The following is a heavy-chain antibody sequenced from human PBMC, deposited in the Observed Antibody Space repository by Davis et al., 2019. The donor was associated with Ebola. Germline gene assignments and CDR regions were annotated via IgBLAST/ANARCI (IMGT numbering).Heavy chain of an antibody. J-gene: IGHJ4*02. V-gene: IGHV4-31*03. D-gene: IGHD3-22*01. Sequence: PSETLSLTCTVSGGSISSGGYYWSWIRQHPGKGLEWIGYIYYSGSTYYNPSLKSRVTISVDTSKNQFSLKLSSVTAADTAVYYCARDSAGSGYWVWGQGTLVTVSS. CDR3: ARDSAGSGYWV. CDR2: IYYSGST. CDR1: GGSISSGGYY.